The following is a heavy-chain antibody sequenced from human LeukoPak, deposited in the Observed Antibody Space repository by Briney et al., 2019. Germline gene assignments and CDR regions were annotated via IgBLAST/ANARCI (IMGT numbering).Heavy chain of an antibody. Sequence: SETLSLTCTVSGGSISSSSYYWGWIRQPPGKGLEWIGYIYYSGSTNYNPSLKSRVTISVDTSKNQFSLKLSSVTAADTAVYYCARDGAVAGPSSMDVWGKGTTVTVSS. D-gene: IGHD6-19*01. J-gene: IGHJ6*03. CDR1: GGSISSSSYY. CDR2: IYYSGST. V-gene: IGHV4-61*01. CDR3: ARDGAVAGPSSMDV.